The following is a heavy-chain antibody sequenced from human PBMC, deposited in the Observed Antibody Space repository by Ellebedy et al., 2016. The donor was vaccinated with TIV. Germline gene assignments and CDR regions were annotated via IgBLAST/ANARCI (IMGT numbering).Heavy chain of an antibody. CDR1: GFTFNSYG. V-gene: IGHV3-30*18. CDR2: ISYDGNNE. J-gene: IGHJ3*02. CDR3: AKDGVGYGFWLGYYNHRTIDI. Sequence: GESLKISXAASGFTFNSYGMHWVRQAPRKGLEWVAFISYDGNNEKYADSVKGRFTVSRDNSKNTLYLEMNGLRPEDTAVYYCAKDGVGYGFWLGYYNHRTIDIWGQGTMVTASS. D-gene: IGHD3-3*01.